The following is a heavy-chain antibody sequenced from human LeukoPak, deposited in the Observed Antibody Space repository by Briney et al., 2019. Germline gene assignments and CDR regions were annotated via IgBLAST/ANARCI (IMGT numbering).Heavy chain of an antibody. V-gene: IGHV1-69*04. J-gene: IGHJ5*02. Sequence: SVKVSCKASGGTFSSYAISWVRQAPGQGPEWMGRIIPILGIANYAQKFQGRVTITADKSTSTAYMELSSLRSEDTAVYYCARSCEYDSSGGDWFDPWGQGTLVTVSS. D-gene: IGHD3-22*01. CDR1: GGTFSSYA. CDR2: IIPILGIA. CDR3: ARSCEYDSSGGDWFDP.